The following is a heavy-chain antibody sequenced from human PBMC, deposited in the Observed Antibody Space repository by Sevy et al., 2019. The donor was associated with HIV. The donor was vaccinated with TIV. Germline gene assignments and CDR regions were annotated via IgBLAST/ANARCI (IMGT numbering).Heavy chain of an antibody. J-gene: IGHJ4*02. V-gene: IGHV3-21*01. Sequence: GGSLRLSCAASGITFTIYTINWVRQAPGKGLEWVSSISSSSSYIYYADSVKGRFTISRDNAKSSLYLQMNSLRAEDTAVYYCAREDSNGVCYSHWGQGTLVTVSS. CDR2: ISSSSSYI. CDR3: AREDSNGVCYSH. D-gene: IGHD2-8*01. CDR1: GITFTIYT.